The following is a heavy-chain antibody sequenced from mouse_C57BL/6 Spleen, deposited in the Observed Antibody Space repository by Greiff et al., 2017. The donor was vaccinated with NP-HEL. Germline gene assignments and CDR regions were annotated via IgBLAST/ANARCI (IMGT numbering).Heavy chain of an antibody. Sequence: QVQLKESGPELVKPGASVKISCKASGYSFTSYYIHWVKQRPGQGLEWIGWIYPGSGNTKYNEKLKGKATLTADTSSSTAYMQLSSLTSEDSAVYDSARGPVVATDYAMDYWGQGTSVTVSS. V-gene: IGHV1-66*01. D-gene: IGHD1-1*01. CDR2: IYPGSGNT. CDR3: ARGPVVATDYAMDY. CDR1: GYSFTSYY. J-gene: IGHJ4*01.